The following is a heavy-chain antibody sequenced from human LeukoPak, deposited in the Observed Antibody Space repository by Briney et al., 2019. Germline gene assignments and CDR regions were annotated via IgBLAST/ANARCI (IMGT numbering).Heavy chain of an antibody. CDR3: ATNTGTVSDY. D-gene: IGHD7-27*01. CDR1: GGSISSYY. V-gene: IGHV4-59*01. Sequence: SETLSLTCTVSGGSISSYYWSWIRQPPGKGLEWIGYIYYSGSTEYNPSLRSRVTISLEMSKHQFSLNVTSVAAADTAVYYCATNTGTVSDYWGQGALVTVSS. J-gene: IGHJ4*02. CDR2: IYYSGST.